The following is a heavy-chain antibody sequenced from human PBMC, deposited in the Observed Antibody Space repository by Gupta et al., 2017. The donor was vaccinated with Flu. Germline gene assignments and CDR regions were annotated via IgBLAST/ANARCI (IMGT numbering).Heavy chain of an antibody. CDR2: INRDGSEK. J-gene: IGHJ6*02. CDR3: ARYGFSFGLDL. D-gene: IGHD3-10*01. V-gene: IGHV3-7*03. Sequence: SWVRMAPGKGLEWVANINRDGSEKNYVESAKGRFTISRDNAEDSLLLYRTRLRAEDTAAYCCARYGFSFGLDLWGQGTTVTVSS.